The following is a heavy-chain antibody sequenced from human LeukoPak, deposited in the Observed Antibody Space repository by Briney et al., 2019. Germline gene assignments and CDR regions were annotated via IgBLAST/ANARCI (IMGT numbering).Heavy chain of an antibody. CDR2: IYYSGST. CDR1: GGSISSSSYY. CDR3: ARDLDIVVVPAAYDYYYYYGMDV. D-gene: IGHD2-2*01. Sequence: SETLSLTCTVSGGSISSSSYYWGWIRQPPGKGLEWIGSIYYSGSTYYNPSLKSRVTISVDTSKNQFSLKLSSVTAADTAVYYCARDLDIVVVPAAYDYYYYYGMDVWGQGTTVTVSS. J-gene: IGHJ6*02. V-gene: IGHV4-39*02.